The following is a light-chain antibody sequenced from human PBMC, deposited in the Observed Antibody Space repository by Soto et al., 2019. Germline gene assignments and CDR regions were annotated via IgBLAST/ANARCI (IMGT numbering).Light chain of an antibody. Sequence: VLTQSPGTLSLSPGERATLSCRASQSVGSNLAWYQQKPGLPPTLLFSDASSRASGVPERFTGGGSGTDFTLTIRRLEPEDFALYYCQQYAVSPITFGQGTRLEIK. CDR3: QQYAVSPIT. J-gene: IGKJ5*01. CDR2: DAS. CDR1: QSVGSN. V-gene: IGKV3-20*01.